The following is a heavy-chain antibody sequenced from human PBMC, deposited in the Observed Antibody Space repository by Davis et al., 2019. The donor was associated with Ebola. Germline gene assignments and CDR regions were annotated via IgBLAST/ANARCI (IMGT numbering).Heavy chain of an antibody. CDR3: AKGGSETVTGMDV. V-gene: IGHV3-30*18. Sequence: GESLKISCAASGFTFSSYGMHWVRQAPGKGLEWVAVISYDGSNKYYADSVKGRFTISRDNSKNTLYLQMNSLRAEDTAVYYCAKGGSETVTGMDVWGQGTTVTVSS. CDR1: GFTFSSYG. D-gene: IGHD4-17*01. CDR2: ISYDGSNK. J-gene: IGHJ6*02.